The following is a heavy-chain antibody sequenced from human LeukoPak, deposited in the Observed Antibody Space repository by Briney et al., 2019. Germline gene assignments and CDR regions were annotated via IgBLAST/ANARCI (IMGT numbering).Heavy chain of an antibody. CDR3: APTYYYDSSGYPTVV. CDR1: AYTPTALS. V-gene: IGHV1-24*01. J-gene: IGHJ4*02. D-gene: IGHD3-22*01. CDR2: FDPEDGET. Sequence: ASGKVSCKVSAYTPTALSMHWVRQAPGKGLEWPGGFDPEDGETIYAQKFQGRVTMTEDTSTDTAYMELSSLRSEDTAVYYCAPTYYYDSSGYPTVVWGQGTLVTVSS.